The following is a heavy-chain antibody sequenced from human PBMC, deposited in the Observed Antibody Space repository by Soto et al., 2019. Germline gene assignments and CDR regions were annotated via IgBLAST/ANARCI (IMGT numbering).Heavy chain of an antibody. J-gene: IGHJ6*02. D-gene: IGHD3-22*01. CDR1: GAYITTYY. Sequence: SETLSLTCAVSGAYITTYYWTWIRQPAGKGLEWIGRISPSGGSTYNPSLQRRLSMSVDTFKNHLPLTLTSVTAADTAVYYCASLGRNYYTGMDVSGPGTTVTVSS. CDR2: ISPSGGS. CDR3: ASLGRNYYTGMDV. V-gene: IGHV4-4*07.